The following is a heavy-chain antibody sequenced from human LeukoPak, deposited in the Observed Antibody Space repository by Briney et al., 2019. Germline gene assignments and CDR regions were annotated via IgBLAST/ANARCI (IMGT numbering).Heavy chain of an antibody. D-gene: IGHD3-3*01. V-gene: IGHV4-61*02. CDR1: GGSISSGSYY. Sequence: SQTPSLTCTVSGGSISSGSYYWSWIRQPAGKGLEWLGRIYTSGSTNYNPSLKSRVTISVDTSKNQFSLKLSSVTAADTAVYYCARDLWRDDFWSGRRYNWFDPWGQGTLVTVSS. CDR2: IYTSGST. J-gene: IGHJ5*02. CDR3: ARDLWRDDFWSGRRYNWFDP.